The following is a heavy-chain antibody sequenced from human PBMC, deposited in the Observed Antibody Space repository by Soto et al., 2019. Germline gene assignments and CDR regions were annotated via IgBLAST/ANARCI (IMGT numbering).Heavy chain of an antibody. D-gene: IGHD3-9*01. Sequence: SETLSLTCTVSGGSISSGGYYWSWIRQHPGKGLEWIGYIYYSGSTYYNPSLKSRVTISVDTSKNQFSLKLSSVTAADTAVYYCARGARYPPARPYYFDYWGQGTLVTVSS. CDR1: GGSISSGGYY. J-gene: IGHJ4*02. CDR2: IYYSGST. V-gene: IGHV4-31*03. CDR3: ARGARYPPARPYYFDY.